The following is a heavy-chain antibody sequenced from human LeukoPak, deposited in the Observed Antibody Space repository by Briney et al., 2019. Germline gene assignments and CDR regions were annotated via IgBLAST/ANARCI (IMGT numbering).Heavy chain of an antibody. V-gene: IGHV4-39*01. CDR1: SGSISSGDYY. CDR2: IYYSGST. CDR3: ADGYNSGLVDY. Sequence: SETLSLTCTVSSGSISSGDYYWTWIRQPPGKGLEWIGSIYYSGSTYYNPSLKSRVTISVDTSKNQFSLKLSSVTAADTAVYYCADGYNSGLVDYWGQGTLVTVSS. J-gene: IGHJ4*02. D-gene: IGHD5-24*01.